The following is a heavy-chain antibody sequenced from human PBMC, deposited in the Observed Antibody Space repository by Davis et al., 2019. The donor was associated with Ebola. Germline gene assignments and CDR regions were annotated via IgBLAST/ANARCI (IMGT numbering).Heavy chain of an antibody. Sequence: GESLKISCVASGFPFSQHAMHWVRQAPGKGLEWVGLISYEKNIAFYTDSVRGRFTVSRDNSRNTHYLQMQSLRPEDTAVYYCARRMGNTPYYYYFRDVWGKGTTVTVSS. D-gene: IGHD1-26*01. CDR3: ARRMGNTPYYYYFRDV. J-gene: IGHJ6*04. CDR1: GFPFSQHA. V-gene: IGHV3-30-3*01. CDR2: ISYEKNIA.